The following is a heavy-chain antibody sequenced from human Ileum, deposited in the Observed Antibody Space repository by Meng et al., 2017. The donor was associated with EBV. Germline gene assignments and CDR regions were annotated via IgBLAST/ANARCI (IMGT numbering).Heavy chain of an antibody. J-gene: IGHJ4*02. D-gene: IGHD2-15*01. V-gene: IGHV4-59*08. CDR3: ARGGWSLDY. Sequence: QVQLQGPGPGLGSPSETLSLTCTVSVGSISSYYWSWIRPPPGKGLEWIGYIYYSGSTNYNPSLKSRVTISVDTSKNQFSLNLSSVTAADTAAYYCARGGWSLDYWGQGTLVTVSS. CDR2: IYYSGST. CDR1: VGSISSYY.